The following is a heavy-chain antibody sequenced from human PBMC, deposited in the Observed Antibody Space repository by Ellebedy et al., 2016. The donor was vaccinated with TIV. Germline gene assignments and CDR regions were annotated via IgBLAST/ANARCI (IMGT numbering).Heavy chain of an antibody. V-gene: IGHV4-39*01. J-gene: IGHJ4*02. D-gene: IGHD3-22*01. Sequence: MPSETLSLTCTVSGGPISSSRYYRGRIRQPPGKGLEWIGRIYFSGSTYYNPSLKSRVTTSVDTSKNQFSLKLSSVTAADTAVYYCARHAAYYDSSGYSGYYFDYWGQGTLVTVSS. CDR1: GGPISSSRYY. CDR3: ARHAAYYDSSGYSGYYFDY. CDR2: IYFSGST.